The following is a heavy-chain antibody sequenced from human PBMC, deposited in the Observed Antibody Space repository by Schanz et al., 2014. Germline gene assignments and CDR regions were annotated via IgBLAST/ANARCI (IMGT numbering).Heavy chain of an antibody. CDR1: GFTFSAYA. Sequence: EVQLLESGGGLLQPGGSLRLSCAASGFTFSAYAMTWVRQIPGKGLEWVSAISASGGTTYYADSEKGRFTISRDNSKNTLYLQMNSLRAEDTAVYYCAKTPREYCNYDNCPNWFDSWGPGTLVTASS. V-gene: IGHV3-23*01. J-gene: IGHJ5*01. CDR3: AKTPREYCNYDNCPNWFDS. CDR2: ISASGGTT. D-gene: IGHD2-15*01.